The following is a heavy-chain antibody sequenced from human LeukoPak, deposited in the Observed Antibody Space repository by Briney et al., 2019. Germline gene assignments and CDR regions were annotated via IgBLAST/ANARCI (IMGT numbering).Heavy chain of an antibody. Sequence: GGSLRLSCAASGFTFSSYGMFWVRQAPGKGLEWVAPIRYDGSSKYYADSVKGRFTISRDNSKNTLYLQMNSLRAEDTAVYYCAKVDTVFGVVTAEDHWGQGTLVTVSS. D-gene: IGHD3-3*01. CDR1: GFTFSSYG. CDR3: AKVDTVFGVVTAEDH. V-gene: IGHV3-30*02. J-gene: IGHJ4*02. CDR2: IRYDGSSK.